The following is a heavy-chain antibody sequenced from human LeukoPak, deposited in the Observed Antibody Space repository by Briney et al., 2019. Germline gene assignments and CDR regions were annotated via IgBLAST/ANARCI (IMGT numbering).Heavy chain of an antibody. D-gene: IGHD5-24*01. Sequence: SETLSLTCTVSGGSINSHSYYWGWIRQPPGKVLEWIGSVYYDGTSYSNPSLKSRVGVFVDTSRDQFSLDLSFVTAADTALYYCVRHISTNTGYFDSCGQGTLVSVSS. CDR3: VRHISTNTGYFDS. CDR1: GGSINSHSYY. J-gene: IGHJ4*02. V-gene: IGHV4-39*01. CDR2: VYYDGTS.